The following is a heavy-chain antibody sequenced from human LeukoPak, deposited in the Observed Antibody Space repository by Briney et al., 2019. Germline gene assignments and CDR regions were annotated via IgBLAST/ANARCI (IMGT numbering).Heavy chain of an antibody. D-gene: IGHD2-2*01. CDR1: GGTFSSYA. J-gene: IGHJ6*03. Sequence: SVKVSCKASGGTFSSYAISWVRQAPGQGLEWMGGIIPIFGTANYAQKFQGRVTITADESTSTAYMELSSLRSEDTAVYYCASAPRSEFRVVVPAAMNYYYMDVWGKGTTVTVSS. V-gene: IGHV1-69*01. CDR3: ASAPRSEFRVVVPAAMNYYYMDV. CDR2: IIPIFGTA.